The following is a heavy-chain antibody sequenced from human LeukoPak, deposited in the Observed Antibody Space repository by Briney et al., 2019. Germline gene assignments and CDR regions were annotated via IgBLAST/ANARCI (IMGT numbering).Heavy chain of an antibody. J-gene: IGHJ4*02. CDR2: IYPGDSDT. CDR1: GYSFTSYW. CDR3: ARLEYYDILTGYYPFDY. D-gene: IGHD3-9*01. Sequence: GESLKISCKGSGYSFTSYWIGWVRQMPGKGLEWMGIIYPGDSDTRYSPSFQGQVTISADKSISTAYLQWSSLKASDTAMYYCARLEYYDILTGYYPFDYWGQGPLVTVSS. V-gene: IGHV5-51*01.